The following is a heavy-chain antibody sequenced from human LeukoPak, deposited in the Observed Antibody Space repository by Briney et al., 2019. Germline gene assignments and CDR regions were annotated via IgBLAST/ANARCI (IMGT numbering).Heavy chain of an antibody. Sequence: PSQTLSLTCTVSGGSISSGDYYWGWIRQPPGKGLEWIGSIYYSGSTYYNPSLKSRVTIFVDTSKNHFSLKLSSVTAADTAVYYCARAYYFDSSGYYYNFDYWGQGTLVTVSS. V-gene: IGHV4-39*02. CDR3: ARAYYFDSSGYYYNFDY. J-gene: IGHJ4*02. D-gene: IGHD3-22*01. CDR2: IYYSGST. CDR1: GGSISSGDYY.